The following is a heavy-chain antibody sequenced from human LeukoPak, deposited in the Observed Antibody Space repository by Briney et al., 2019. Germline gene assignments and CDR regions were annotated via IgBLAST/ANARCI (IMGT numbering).Heavy chain of an antibody. CDR2: IRYDGSNK. D-gene: IGHD6-19*01. J-gene: IGHJ4*02. Sequence: PGGSLRLSCAASGFTFSSYGMHWVRQAPGKGLEWVAFIRYDGSNKYYADSVRGRFTISRDNSKNTLYLQMNSLRAEDTAVYYCAKGTVVGSGWYRSGGGGETYYFDYWGQGTLVTVSS. CDR3: AKGTVVGSGWYRSGGGGETYYFDY. CDR1: GFTFSSYG. V-gene: IGHV3-30*02.